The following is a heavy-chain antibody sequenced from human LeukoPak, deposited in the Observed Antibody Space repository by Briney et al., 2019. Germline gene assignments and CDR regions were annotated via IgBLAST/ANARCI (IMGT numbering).Heavy chain of an antibody. CDR1: GFTFSSYA. D-gene: IGHD4-11*01. CDR3: ARDWSNYVLDY. CDR2: ISYDGSNK. Sequence: GGSLRLSCAASGFTFSSYAMHWVRQAPGKGLEWVAVISYDGSNKYYADSVKGRFTISRDNSKNTLYLQMNNLRAEDTAVYYCARDWSNYVLDYWGQGTLVTVSS. V-gene: IGHV3-30-3*01. J-gene: IGHJ4*02.